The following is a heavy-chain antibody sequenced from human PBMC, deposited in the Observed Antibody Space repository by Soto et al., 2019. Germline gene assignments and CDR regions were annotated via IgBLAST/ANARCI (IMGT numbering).Heavy chain of an antibody. Sequence: GASVKVSCKASGGTFSSYAISWVRQAPGQGLEWMGGIIPIFGTANYAQKFQGRVTITADESTSTAYMELGSLRSEDTAVYYCASNDYGDYTYYYWGQGTLVTVSS. J-gene: IGHJ4*02. V-gene: IGHV1-69*13. CDR2: IIPIFGTA. CDR1: GGTFSSYA. D-gene: IGHD4-17*01. CDR3: ASNDYGDYTYYY.